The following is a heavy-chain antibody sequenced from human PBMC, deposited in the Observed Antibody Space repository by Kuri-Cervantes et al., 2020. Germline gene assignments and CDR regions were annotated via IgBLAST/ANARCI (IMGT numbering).Heavy chain of an antibody. CDR1: GYTFTGYY. J-gene: IGHJ4*02. Sequence: ASVKVSCKASGYTFTGYYMHWVRQAPGQGLEWMGWINPNSGGTNYAQKFQGWVTMTTDTSTSTAYMELRSLRSDDTAVYYCAITYGGKPNSKNAEIDYWGQGTLVTVSS. V-gene: IGHV1-2*04. D-gene: IGHD4-23*01. CDR2: INPNSGGT. CDR3: AITYGGKPNSKNAEIDY.